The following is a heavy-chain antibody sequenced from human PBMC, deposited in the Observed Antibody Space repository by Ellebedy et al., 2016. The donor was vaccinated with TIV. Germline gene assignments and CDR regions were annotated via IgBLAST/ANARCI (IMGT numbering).Heavy chain of an antibody. Sequence: SETLSLTCTVSGGSISSGGYYWSWIRQPPGKGLEWIGYIYYSGSTNYNPSLKSRVTISVDTSKNQFSLKLSSVTAAATAVYYCARGASYYDFWTGYLYYFDYWGQGTLVTVSS. CDR1: GGSISSGGYY. J-gene: IGHJ4*02. CDR2: IYYSGST. D-gene: IGHD3-3*01. CDR3: ARGASYYDFWTGYLYYFDY. V-gene: IGHV4-61*08.